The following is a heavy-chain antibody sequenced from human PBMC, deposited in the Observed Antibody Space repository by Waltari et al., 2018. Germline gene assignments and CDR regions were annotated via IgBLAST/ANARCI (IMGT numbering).Heavy chain of an antibody. CDR3: ARDHDDSSGPTGVDY. J-gene: IGHJ4*02. Sequence: EVQLVESGGGLVQPGGSLRLSCAASGFTFSSYWMSWVRQAPGKGLEWVANIKQDGSEKYYVDSVKGRFTISRDNAKNSLYLQMNSLRSEDTAVYYCARDHDDSSGPTGVDYWGQGTLVTVSS. CDR1: GFTFSSYW. D-gene: IGHD3-22*01. CDR2: IKQDGSEK. V-gene: IGHV3-7*03.